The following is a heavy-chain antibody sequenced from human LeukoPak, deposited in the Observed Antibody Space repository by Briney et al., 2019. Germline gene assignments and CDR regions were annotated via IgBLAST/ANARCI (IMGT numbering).Heavy chain of an antibody. J-gene: IGHJ4*02. CDR1: GYTFTSYG. V-gene: IGHV1-18*01. CDR3: ARYYDILTGYSNFDY. CDR2: ISAYNGNT. Sequence: ASVKVSCKASGYTFTSYGISWVRQAPGQGLEWMGWISAYNGNTNYAQKLQGRVTMTTGTSTSTAYMELRSLRSDDTAVYYCARYYDILTGYSNFDYWGQGTLVTVSS. D-gene: IGHD3-9*01.